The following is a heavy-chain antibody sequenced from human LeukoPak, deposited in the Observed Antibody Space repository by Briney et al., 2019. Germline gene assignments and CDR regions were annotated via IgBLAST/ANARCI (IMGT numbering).Heavy chain of an antibody. D-gene: IGHD2-2*01. J-gene: IGHJ4*02. Sequence: SETLSLTCTVGGGSLSGHYWGWIRQPPGEGLELVGHIYYTGTTFYNPSLNSRVTITLDTSRPQFSLRLTSVIAADTAVYYCARFSWGCSTASCYLTNWGQGALVTVSS. V-gene: IGHV4-59*11. CDR2: IYYTGTT. CDR1: GGSLSGHY. CDR3: ARFSWGCSTASCYLTN.